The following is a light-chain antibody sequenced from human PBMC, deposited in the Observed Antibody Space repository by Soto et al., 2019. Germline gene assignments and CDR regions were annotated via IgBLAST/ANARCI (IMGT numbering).Light chain of an antibody. V-gene: IGKV3-11*01. J-gene: IGKJ5*01. Sequence: VLPQSTATLSLSPGKRATLSCRASKSVDFHLAWYQQKPGQAPRLLIYDASVRATGTPARFSGSGSGTAFTLTISSLEPEDFALYYCQQRSTWPTFGQGTRLEI. CDR3: QQRSTWPT. CDR1: KSVDFH. CDR2: DAS.